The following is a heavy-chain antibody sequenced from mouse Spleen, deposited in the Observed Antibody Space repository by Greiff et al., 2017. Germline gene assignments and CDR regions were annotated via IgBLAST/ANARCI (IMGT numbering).Heavy chain of an antibody. CDR1: GFSLTSYG. D-gene: IGHD1-1*01. CDR2: IWRGGST. J-gene: IGHJ4*01. CDR3: ATITTVVPPYAMDY. V-gene: IGHV2-5*01. Sequence: QVHVKQSGPGLVQPSQSLSITCTVSGFSLTSYGVHWVRQSPGKGLEWLGVIWRGGSTDYNAAFMSRLSITKDNSKSQVFFKMNSLQADDTAIYYCATITTVVPPYAMDYWGQGTSVTVSS.